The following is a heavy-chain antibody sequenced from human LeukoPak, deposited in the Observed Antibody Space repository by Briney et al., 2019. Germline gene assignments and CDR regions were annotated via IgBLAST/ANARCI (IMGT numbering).Heavy chain of an antibody. CDR2: ISGSGGTT. D-gene: IGHD6-19*01. CDR3: AKVLGRSGWQTDY. Sequence: GSLRLSCAASGFTFNSYAMTWVRQAPGKGLEWVSAISGSGGTTYYADSVKGRFTISRDNSKNTLYLQMDSLRAEDTAVYYCAKVLGRSGWQTDYWGQGTLVSVSS. CDR1: GFTFNSYA. J-gene: IGHJ4*02. V-gene: IGHV3-23*01.